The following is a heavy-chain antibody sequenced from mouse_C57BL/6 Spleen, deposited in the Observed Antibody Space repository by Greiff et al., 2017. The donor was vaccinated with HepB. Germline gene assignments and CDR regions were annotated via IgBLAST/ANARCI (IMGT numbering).Heavy chain of an antibody. J-gene: IGHJ2*01. CDR1: GYTFTDYN. V-gene: IGHV1-22*01. Sequence: EVQLKESGPELVKPGASVKMSCKASGYTFTDYNMHWVKQSHGKSLEWIGYINPNNGGTSYNQKFKGKATLTVNKSSSTAYMELRSLTSEDSAVYYCASLYYGSSFDYWGQGTTLTVSS. D-gene: IGHD1-1*01. CDR2: INPNNGGT. CDR3: ASLYYGSSFDY.